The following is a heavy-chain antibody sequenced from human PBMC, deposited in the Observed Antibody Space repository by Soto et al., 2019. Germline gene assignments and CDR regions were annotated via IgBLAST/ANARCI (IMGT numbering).Heavy chain of an antibody. CDR1: GFRFSSKA. Sequence: EVLLLESGGGLVQPGGSLRLSCAASGFRFSSKAMSWVRQDPGKGLELVSLISGSGSSTYYTDSMKGRFTISRENSKTMVYLEMNYLRAEDTAGYYCAKENVFPSVHFGASGFDYWGQGALVSVSS. CDR3: AKENVFPSVHFGASGFDY. D-gene: IGHD2-21*01. V-gene: IGHV3-23*01. CDR2: ISGSGSST. J-gene: IGHJ4*02.